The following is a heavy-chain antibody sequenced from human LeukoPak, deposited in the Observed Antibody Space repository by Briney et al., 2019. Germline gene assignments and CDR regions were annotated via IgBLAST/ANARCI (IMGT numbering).Heavy chain of an antibody. D-gene: IGHD2-15*01. CDR2: INPNSGGT. Sequence: ASVKVSCKASGYTFTGYYMHWVRQAPGQGLEWMGWINPNSGGTNYAQKFQGRVTMTRDTSISTAYMELSRLRSDDTAVYYCARAARSGYCSGGSCDYFDYWGQGTLVTVSS. CDR3: ARAARSGYCSGGSCDYFDY. J-gene: IGHJ4*02. V-gene: IGHV1-2*02. CDR1: GYTFTGYY.